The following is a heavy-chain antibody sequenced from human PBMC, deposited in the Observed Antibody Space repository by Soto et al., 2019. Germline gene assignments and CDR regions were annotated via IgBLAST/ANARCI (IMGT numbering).Heavy chain of an antibody. Sequence: QVQLVESGGGVVQPGRSLRLSCAASGFTFSSYGMHWVRQAPGKGLEWVAVISKDGGTKYDADSVKGRFTISRDNSKNTLYLQMNSLRAEDTVVYYCAKETHSSGYGSYFDYWGQGTLVTVSS. D-gene: IGHD3-22*01. CDR2: ISKDGGTK. CDR3: AKETHSSGYGSYFDY. CDR1: GFTFSSYG. J-gene: IGHJ4*02. V-gene: IGHV3-30*18.